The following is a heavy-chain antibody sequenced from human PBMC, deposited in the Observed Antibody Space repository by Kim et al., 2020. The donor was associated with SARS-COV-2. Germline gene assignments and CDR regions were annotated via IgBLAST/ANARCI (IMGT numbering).Heavy chain of an antibody. Sequence: SETLSLTCTVSGGSLISTVYYWGWLRQSPGKGLQWIGTVYHSGTTYYSPSLRSRLTMSVDTSRNHFSLHLSSVTAADTAVYYCAKASWGRAWFDPWGQG. CDR3: AKASWGRAWFDP. CDR1: GGSLISTVYY. V-gene: IGHV4-39*02. CDR2: VYHSGTT. J-gene: IGHJ5*02. D-gene: IGHD3-16*01.